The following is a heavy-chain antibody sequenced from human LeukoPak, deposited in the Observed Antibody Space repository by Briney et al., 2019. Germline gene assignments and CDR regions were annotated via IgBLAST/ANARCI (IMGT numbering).Heavy chain of an antibody. V-gene: IGHV4-39*01. D-gene: IGHD1-26*01. J-gene: IGHJ4*02. Sequence: SETLSLTCTVSGGSISNSSYYWGWVRQSPGKGLEWIGSIYYSGSTYYNLSLKSRVTISVDTSKNQFSLKVNSVTAADTAVYYCAGSAWAPYWGQGTLVTVSS. CDR1: GGSISNSSYY. CDR2: IYYSGST. CDR3: AGSAWAPY.